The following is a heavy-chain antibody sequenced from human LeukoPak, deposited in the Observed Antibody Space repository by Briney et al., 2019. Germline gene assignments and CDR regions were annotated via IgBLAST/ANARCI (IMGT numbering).Heavy chain of an antibody. CDR1: GFTFNSYA. J-gene: IGHJ4*02. Sequence: PGGSLRLSCAASGFTFNSYAMSWVRQAPGKGLEWVSAISGSGGSTYYADSVKGRFTISRDNSKNTLYLQMNSLRAEDTAVYYCAKDSDYVWGSYRYPPYYDYWGQGTLVTVSS. D-gene: IGHD3-16*02. V-gene: IGHV3-23*01. CDR3: AKDSDYVWGSYRYPPYYDY. CDR2: ISGSGGST.